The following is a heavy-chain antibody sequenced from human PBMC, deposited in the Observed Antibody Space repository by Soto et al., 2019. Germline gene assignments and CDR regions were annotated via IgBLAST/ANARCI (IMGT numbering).Heavy chain of an antibody. Sequence: QVQLVQSGAEVKKPGASVKVSCKASGYTFTSYYMHWVRQAPGQGLEWMGIINPSGGSTSYAQKFQGRVTMTRDTSTSTVYMELSSLRSEDTAVYYCARGPVVVVAARLFEYWGQGTLVTVSS. CDR3: ARGPVVVVAARLFEY. J-gene: IGHJ4*02. V-gene: IGHV1-46*03. CDR1: GYTFTSYY. D-gene: IGHD2-15*01. CDR2: INPSGGST.